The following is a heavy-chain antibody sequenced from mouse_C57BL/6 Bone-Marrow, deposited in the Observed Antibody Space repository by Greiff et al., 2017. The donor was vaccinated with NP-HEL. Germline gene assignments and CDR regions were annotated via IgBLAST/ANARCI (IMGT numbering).Heavy chain of an antibody. J-gene: IGHJ4*01. CDR2: ISDGGSYT. Sequence: EVQGVESGGGLVKPGGSLKLSCAASGFTFSSYAMSWVRQTPEKRLEWVATISDGGSYTYYPDNVKGRFTISRDNAKNNLYLQMSHLKSEDTAMYYCATIYYDYDYYAMDYWGQGTSVTVSS. D-gene: IGHD2-4*01. V-gene: IGHV5-4*01. CDR3: ATIYYDYDYYAMDY. CDR1: GFTFSSYA.